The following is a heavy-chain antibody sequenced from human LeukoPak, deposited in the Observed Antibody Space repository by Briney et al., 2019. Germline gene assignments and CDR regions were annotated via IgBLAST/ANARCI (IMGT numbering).Heavy chain of an antibody. CDR2: IKQDGSEK. Sequence: GGSLRLSCAASGFTFSSYWMSWVRQAPGKGLEWVANIKQDGSEKYYVDSVKGRFTISRDNSKNTLYLQMNSLRAEDTAVYYCAKDRSRGVTHFDYWGQGTLVTVSS. V-gene: IGHV3-7*03. D-gene: IGHD3-10*01. CDR3: AKDRSRGVTHFDY. CDR1: GFTFSSYW. J-gene: IGHJ4*02.